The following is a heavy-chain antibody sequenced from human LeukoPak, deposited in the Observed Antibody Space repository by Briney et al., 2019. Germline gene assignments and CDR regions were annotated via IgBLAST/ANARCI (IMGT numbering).Heavy chain of an antibody. V-gene: IGHV4-61*02. J-gene: IGHJ4*02. CDR1: GGSISSGNYY. CDR3: ARVSVDYYASV. D-gene: IGHD1-26*01. CDR2: IYTSGST. Sequence: SETLSLTCTVSGGSISSGNYYWSWIRQPAGKGLEWIGRIYTSGSTNYNPSLKSRGTISVDTSKNQFSLKLSSVTAADTAVYYCARVSVDYYASVWGQGILVTVSS.